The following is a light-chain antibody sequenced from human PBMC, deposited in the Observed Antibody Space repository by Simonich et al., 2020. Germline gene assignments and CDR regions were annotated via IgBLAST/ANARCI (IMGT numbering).Light chain of an antibody. Sequence: EIVLTQSPGTLSLSPGERATLSCRASQSVSSSYLALYQQKPGQAPRLLIYDASNRATGIPARFSGSGSGTDFTLTISSLEPEDFAVYYCQQRSNWPPMYTFGQGTKLEIK. CDR3: QQRSNWPPMYT. J-gene: IGKJ2*01. CDR1: QSVSSSY. V-gene: IGKV3-11*01. CDR2: DAS.